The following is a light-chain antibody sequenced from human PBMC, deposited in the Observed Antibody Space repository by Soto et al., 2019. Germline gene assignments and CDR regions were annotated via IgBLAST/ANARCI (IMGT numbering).Light chain of an antibody. V-gene: IGKV1D-12*01. Sequence: DIQMTQSPSSVSASVGDRVTITCRASQDISKWIAWYQQKPGRAPKLLIHTASTIQREVPSRFSVSGSGTDFTLTISSLQPEDFATYYCQEAYSFPVTFGLGTRLEL. CDR3: QEAYSFPVT. CDR2: TAS. J-gene: IGKJ5*01. CDR1: QDISKW.